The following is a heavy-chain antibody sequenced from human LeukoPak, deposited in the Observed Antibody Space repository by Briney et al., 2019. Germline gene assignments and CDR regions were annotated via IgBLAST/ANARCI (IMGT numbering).Heavy chain of an antibody. CDR2: IYYSGST. J-gene: IGHJ6*03. V-gene: IGHV4-59*01. CDR3: ARVVVSPLYSSSSDYYYYMDV. Sequence: SETLSLTCTVSGGSISSYYWSWIRQPPGKGLEWIGYIYYSGSTNYNPSLKSRVTISVDTSKNQFSLKLSSVTAADTAVYYCARVVVSPLYSSSSDYYYYMDVWGKGTTVTVSS. CDR1: GGSISSYY. D-gene: IGHD6-6*01.